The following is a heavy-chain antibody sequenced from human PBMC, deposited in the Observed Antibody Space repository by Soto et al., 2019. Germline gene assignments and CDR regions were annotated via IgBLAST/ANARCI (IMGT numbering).Heavy chain of an antibody. V-gene: IGHV1-69*12. D-gene: IGHD2-2*01. J-gene: IGHJ6*02. CDR1: EGTFSSYA. Sequence: QVQLVQSGAEVKKPGSSVKVSCKASEGTFSSYAISWVRQAPGQGLAWMGGIIPIFGTANYAQKFQGRVTITADESTSTAYMELSSLRSEDKAVYYCARHVPAAGYYYGMDVWGQGTTVTVSS. CDR3: ARHVPAAGYYYGMDV. CDR2: IIPIFGTA.